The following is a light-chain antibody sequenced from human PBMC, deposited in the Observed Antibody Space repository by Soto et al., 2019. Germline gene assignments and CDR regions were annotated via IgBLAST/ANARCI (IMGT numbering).Light chain of an antibody. Sequence: QSALTQPPSASGSPGQSVTISCTGTSSDVGAYNYVSWYQQHPGRAPKLMIYEVRKRPSGVPDRFSGSKSDNTATLTISGLLTEDEADYYCGSYASATLIFGGGTKLTVL. CDR2: EVR. J-gene: IGLJ2*01. CDR3: GSYASATLI. V-gene: IGLV2-8*01. CDR1: SSDVGAYNY.